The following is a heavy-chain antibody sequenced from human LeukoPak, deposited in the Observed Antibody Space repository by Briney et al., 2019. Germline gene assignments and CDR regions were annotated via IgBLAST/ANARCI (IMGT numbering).Heavy chain of an antibody. J-gene: IGHJ3*02. Sequence: SQTLSLTCAVSGXSISSGGYSWSWIRQPPGKGLEWIGYIYHSGSTYYNPSLKSRVTISVDRSKNQFSLKLSSVTAADTAVYYCARVGGGTSAFDIWGQGTMVTVSS. CDR1: GXSISSGGYS. D-gene: IGHD3-16*01. CDR3: ARVGGGTSAFDI. CDR2: IYHSGST. V-gene: IGHV4-30-2*01.